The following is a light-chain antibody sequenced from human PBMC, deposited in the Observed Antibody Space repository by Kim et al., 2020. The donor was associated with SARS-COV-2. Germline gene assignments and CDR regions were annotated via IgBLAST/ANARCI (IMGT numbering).Light chain of an antibody. J-gene: IGLJ1*01. V-gene: IGLV2-8*01. Sequence: PGRAVPISCTATSSDVCRYKSASWDQQHPGKAPKLMIHEVDKRPSGVPARFSGSKSGNTASLTVSGLQAEDEADYYCSSYTGTVYVFGTGTKVTVL. CDR2: EVD. CDR3: SSYTGTVYV. CDR1: SSDVCRYKS.